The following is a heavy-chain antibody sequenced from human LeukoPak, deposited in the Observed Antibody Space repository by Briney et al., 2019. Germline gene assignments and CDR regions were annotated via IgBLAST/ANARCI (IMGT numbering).Heavy chain of an antibody. CDR3: ARGGFHYDSSGYYGFDY. CDR1: GFTFSSYS. J-gene: IGHJ4*02. V-gene: IGHV3-21*01. CDR2: ISSSSSHI. D-gene: IGHD3-22*01. Sequence: GGSLRLSCAASGFTFSSYSMNWVRQAPGKGLEWVSSISSSSSHIYYADSVEGRFTISRDNSKNSLYLQMNSLRAEDTAVYYCARGGFHYDSSGYYGFDYWGQGTLVTVSS.